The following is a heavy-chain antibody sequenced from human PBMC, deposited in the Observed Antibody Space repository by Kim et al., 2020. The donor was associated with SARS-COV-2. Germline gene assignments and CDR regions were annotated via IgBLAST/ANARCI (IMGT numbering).Heavy chain of an antibody. CDR1: GFTFADYA. Sequence: GGSLRLSCAASGFTFADYAIHWVRQVPGKGLEWVSGISWKSGRLGYADSVKGRFTISRDNAKNSLYLQMNSLRVEDTALYYCVKGIGLTTCYFDYWGQGT. V-gene: IGHV3-9*01. D-gene: IGHD4-4*01. CDR2: ISWKSGRL. CDR3: VKGIGLTTCYFDY. J-gene: IGHJ4*02.